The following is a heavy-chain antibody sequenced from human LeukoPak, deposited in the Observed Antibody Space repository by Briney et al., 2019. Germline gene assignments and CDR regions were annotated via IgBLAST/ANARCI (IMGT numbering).Heavy chain of an antibody. CDR3: ARDSTGGVVVIMGDIFDY. CDR1: GYTFTSYY. Sequence: ASVKVSCKASGYTFTSYYMHRVRQAPGQGLEWMEIINPSGGSTSYAQKFQGRVTMTRDTSTSTVYMELSSLRSEDTAVYYCARDSTGGVVVIMGDIFDYWGQGTLVTVSS. D-gene: IGHD3-22*01. CDR2: INPSGGST. V-gene: IGHV1-46*01. J-gene: IGHJ4*01.